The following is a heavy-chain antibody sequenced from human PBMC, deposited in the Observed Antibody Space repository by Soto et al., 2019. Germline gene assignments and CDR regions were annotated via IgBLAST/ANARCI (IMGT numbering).Heavy chain of an antibody. CDR2: ISSSGSFI. CDR3: AREPEGIAAALDY. D-gene: IGHD6-13*01. J-gene: IGHJ4*02. CDR1: GFTFSGYY. V-gene: IGHV3-11*04. Sequence: QVQLVESGGGLVKPGGALRLSCEASGFTFSGYYMTWIRQAPGGGLEWVASISSSGSFIYYADSVKGRFTISRDDAEKSLYLQMNSLRAEDTALYYCAREPEGIAAALDYWGRGTLVTVSS.